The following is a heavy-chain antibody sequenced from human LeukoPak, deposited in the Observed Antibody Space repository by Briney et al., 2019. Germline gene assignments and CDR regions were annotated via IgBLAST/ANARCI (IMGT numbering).Heavy chain of an antibody. Sequence: PGGSLRLSCAASGLIISCNAMVWVRQPQGKGLEYVSVINSNGSSTYYANSVKGRFTLPRDNSKNTLYLEMGSLGPKDMAVYYCARGYKGYMDVWGKGTTVTVSS. CDR2: INSNGSST. V-gene: IGHV3-64*01. CDR3: ARGYKGYMDV. D-gene: IGHD3-10*01. J-gene: IGHJ6*03. CDR1: GLIISCNA.